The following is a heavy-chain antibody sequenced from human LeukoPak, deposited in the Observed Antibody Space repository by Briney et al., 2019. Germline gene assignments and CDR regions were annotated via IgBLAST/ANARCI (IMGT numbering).Heavy chain of an antibody. CDR3: ASRGHSGLDY. V-gene: IGHV4-30-4*01. D-gene: IGHD5-12*01. CDR1: GGSISSGDYY. Sequence: PSETLSLTWTVSGGSISSGDYYWSWIRQHPGKGLEWIGYIYYSGSTYYNPSLKSRVTISVDTSKNQFSLKLSSVTAADTAVYYCASRGHSGLDYWGQGTLVTVSS. CDR2: IYYSGST. J-gene: IGHJ4*02.